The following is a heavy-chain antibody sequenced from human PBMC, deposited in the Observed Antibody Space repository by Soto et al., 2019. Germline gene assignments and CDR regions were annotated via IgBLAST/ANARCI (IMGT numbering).Heavy chain of an antibody. CDR1: GGTFSSYA. V-gene: IGHV1-69*06. J-gene: IGHJ5*02. CDR2: IIPIFGTA. Sequence: QVQLVQSGAEVKKPGSSVKVSCKASGGTFSSYAISWVRQAPGQGLEWMGGIIPIFGTANYAQKFQGRVTITADKSTSTAYMELSSLRSEDTAVYYCARELEAGPMGLDLNWFDPWGQGTLVTVSS. CDR3: ARELEAGPMGLDLNWFDP. D-gene: IGHD1-1*01.